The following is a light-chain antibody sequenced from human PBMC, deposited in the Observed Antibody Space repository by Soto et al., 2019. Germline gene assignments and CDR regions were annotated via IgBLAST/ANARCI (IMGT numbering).Light chain of an antibody. Sequence: IVLTQSPGTLSLSPGEGLTLSCRASQSVTSSYLAWYQHKPGQAPRLLIYGGSTKATGTPDRFSGSGSGTDFTLTISRLEPEEFAVYYCQQYGSSPFTFGPGTKVDI. CDR2: GGS. CDR1: QSVTSSY. J-gene: IGKJ3*01. V-gene: IGKV3-20*01. CDR3: QQYGSSPFT.